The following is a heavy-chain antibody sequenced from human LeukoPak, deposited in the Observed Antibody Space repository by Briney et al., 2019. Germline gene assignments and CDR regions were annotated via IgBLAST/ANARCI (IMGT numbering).Heavy chain of an antibody. J-gene: IGHJ2*01. V-gene: IGHV4-31*03. CDR1: GGSISSGGYY. CDR2: IYYSGST. CDR3: ARHDDSGWPSYWYFDL. Sequence: PSQTLSLTCTVSGGSISSGGYYWSWIRQHPGKGLEWIGYIYYSGSTYYNPSLKSRVTISVDTTKNQFSLKLSSVTAADTAVYYCARHDDSGWPSYWYFDLWGRGTLVTVSS. D-gene: IGHD6-19*01.